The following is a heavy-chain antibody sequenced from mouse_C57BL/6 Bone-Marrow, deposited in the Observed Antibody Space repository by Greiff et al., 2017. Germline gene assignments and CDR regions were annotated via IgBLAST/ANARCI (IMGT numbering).Heavy chain of an antibody. V-gene: IGHV1-81*01. J-gene: IGHJ4*01. CDR3: ARWALFYHGMDY. Sequence: QVQLQQSGAELARPGASVKLSCKASGYTFTSYGISWVKQRTGQGLEWIGEIYPRSGNTYYNEKFKGKATLTADKSSSTAYMELRSLTSEDSAVXFCARWALFYHGMDYWGQGTSVTVSS. CDR2: IYPRSGNT. CDR1: GYTFTSYG.